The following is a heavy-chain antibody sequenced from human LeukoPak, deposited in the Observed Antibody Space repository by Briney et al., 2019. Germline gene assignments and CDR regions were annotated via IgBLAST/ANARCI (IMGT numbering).Heavy chain of an antibody. V-gene: IGHV1-2*06. D-gene: IGHD1-20*01. CDR3: ARDTNWIGGSWFDP. Sequence: GASVKVSCKASGDTFTGYYVHWVRQAPGQGLEWMGRIHPNTGSTHYAEKFEGRATMTRDTSITTAYMELTRLRSDDTAVYYCARDTNWIGGSWFDPWGQGTLVTVSS. CDR1: GDTFTGYY. CDR2: IHPNTGST. J-gene: IGHJ5*02.